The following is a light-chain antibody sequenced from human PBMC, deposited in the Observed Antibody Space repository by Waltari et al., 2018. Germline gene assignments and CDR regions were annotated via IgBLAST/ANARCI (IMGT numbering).Light chain of an antibody. CDR2: GAS. CDR3: QQYDKWPYT. J-gene: IGKJ2*01. V-gene: IGKV3-15*01. CDR1: QDFNSN. Sequence: EIVMTQSPATLSVSPGERATVSCRASQDFNSNLAWYQQKHGQAPRLLIYGASTSATGTPARFSGSASGTEFTLTISSLKSEDFAIYYCQQYDKWPYTFGQGTKLEIK.